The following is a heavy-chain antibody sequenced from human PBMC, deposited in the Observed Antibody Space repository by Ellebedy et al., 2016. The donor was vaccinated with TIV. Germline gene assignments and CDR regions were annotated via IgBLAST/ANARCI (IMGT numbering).Heavy chain of an antibody. CDR2: INQDGREK. V-gene: IGHV3-7*01. D-gene: IGHD4-17*01. Sequence: GESLKISCAASGFTFSSYWMSWVRQAPGKGLEWVANINQDGREKYYVDSVKGRFTISRDNAKNSLYLQMNSLRAEDTAVYYCARDGSYGDYLSPTHAFAIWGQGTVVTVSS. CDR3: ARDGSYGDYLSPTHAFAI. CDR1: GFTFSSYW. J-gene: IGHJ3*02.